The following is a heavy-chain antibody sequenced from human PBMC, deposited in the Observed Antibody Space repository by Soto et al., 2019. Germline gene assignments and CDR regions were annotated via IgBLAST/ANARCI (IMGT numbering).Heavy chain of an antibody. CDR3: ARRGSGVTRGLHY. D-gene: IGHD2-15*01. CDR2: INTDGSST. Sequence: EVQLVESGGGVVQPGGSLRLSCAASGFTFSSSWMHWVRQAPGKGLVWISRINTDGSSTSYVDSVQGRFTISRDNGKNTLFLQMNSLRGEDTAVYYCARRGSGVTRGLHYWGQGTLVTVSS. J-gene: IGHJ4*02. V-gene: IGHV3-74*02. CDR1: GFTFSSSW.